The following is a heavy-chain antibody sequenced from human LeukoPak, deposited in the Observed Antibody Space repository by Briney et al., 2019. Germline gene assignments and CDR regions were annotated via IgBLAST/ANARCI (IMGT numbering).Heavy chain of an antibody. CDR1: GDSISSYY. CDR2: IYYSGNT. D-gene: IGHD3-10*01. J-gene: IGHJ6*03. Sequence: SETLSLTCTVSGDSISSYYWSWIQQPPGKGLEWIGYIYYSGNTKYNPSLKSRVTISVDTSKNQISLKLNSVTAADTAVYYCARAFSGSGSYYSEMLYYYYYMDVWGKGTTVTISS. V-gene: IGHV4-59*01. CDR3: ARAFSGSGSYYSEMLYYYYYMDV.